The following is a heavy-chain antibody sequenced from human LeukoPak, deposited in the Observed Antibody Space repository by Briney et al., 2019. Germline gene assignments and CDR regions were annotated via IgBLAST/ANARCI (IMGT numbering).Heavy chain of an antibody. J-gene: IGHJ1*01. V-gene: IGHV3-48*03. Sequence: GGSLRLSCAASGFTFDDYGMNWVRQAPGKGLEWVSYISNSGTAIYYADSVKGRFTISRDNAKSSLYLQMNSLRAEDTAVYYCARAGYSMDTEYFQHWGQGTLVTVSS. CDR2: ISNSGTAI. D-gene: IGHD5-18*01. CDR3: ARAGYSMDTEYFQH. CDR1: GFTFDDYG.